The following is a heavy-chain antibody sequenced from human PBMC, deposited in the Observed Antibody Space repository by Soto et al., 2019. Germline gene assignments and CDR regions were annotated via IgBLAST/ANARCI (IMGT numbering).Heavy chain of an antibody. D-gene: IGHD3-9*01. V-gene: IGHV1-2*02. CDR1: GYTFTGYY. J-gene: IGHJ6*02. Sequence: GASVKVSCKASGYTFTGYYMHWVRQAPGQGLEWMGWINPNSGGTNYAQKFQGRVTMTRDTSISTAYMELSRLRSDDTAVYYCARQVGRYDILTGYYVLYYYYGMDVWGQGTTVTVS. CDR3: ARQVGRYDILTGYYVLYYYYGMDV. CDR2: INPNSGGT.